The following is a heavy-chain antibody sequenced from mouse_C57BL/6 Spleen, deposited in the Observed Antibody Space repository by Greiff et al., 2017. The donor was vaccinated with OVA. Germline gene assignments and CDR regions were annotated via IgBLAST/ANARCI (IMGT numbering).Heavy chain of an antibody. Sequence: EVQGVESGGDLVKPGGSLKLSCAASGFTFSSYGMSWVRQTPDKRLEWVATISSGGSYTYYPDSVKGRFTISRDNAKNTLYLQMSSLKSEDTAMYYCAGGYDDWFAYWGQGTLVTVSA. D-gene: IGHD2-2*01. CDR2: ISSGGSYT. J-gene: IGHJ3*01. CDR3: AGGYDDWFAY. V-gene: IGHV5-6*01. CDR1: GFTFSSYG.